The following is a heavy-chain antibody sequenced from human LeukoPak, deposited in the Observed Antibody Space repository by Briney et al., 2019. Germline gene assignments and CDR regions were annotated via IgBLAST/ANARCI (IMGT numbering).Heavy chain of an antibody. D-gene: IGHD2-8*02. Sequence: ASVKVSCKASGYTFTNYYIHWVRQAPGQRLEWMGVISPTGGDTNYAQKFQGRVTMTRDTSTNTVYMELSSLRAEDTAIYYCAKASLGSCTGAKCYHFDNWGQGTLVTVSS. CDR3: AKASLGSCTGAKCYHFDN. J-gene: IGHJ4*02. V-gene: IGHV1-46*01. CDR1: GYTFTNYY. CDR2: ISPTGGDT.